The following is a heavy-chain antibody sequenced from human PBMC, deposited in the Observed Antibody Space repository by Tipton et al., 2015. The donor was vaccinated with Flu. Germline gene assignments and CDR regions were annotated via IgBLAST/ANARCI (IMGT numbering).Heavy chain of an antibody. CDR2: ISGSDNNI. V-gene: IGHV3-11*01. D-gene: IGHD3-22*01. CDR3: ARDSDYYASSVLFDY. J-gene: IGHJ4*02. Sequence: GSLRLSCAASGFRFSDYYMSWIRQAPGKGLEWVSHISGSDNNINYADSVKGRFTNSRDNAKNSLYLQMNSLRAEDTAVYYCARDSDYYASSVLFDYWGQGTLVTVSS. CDR1: GFRFSDYY.